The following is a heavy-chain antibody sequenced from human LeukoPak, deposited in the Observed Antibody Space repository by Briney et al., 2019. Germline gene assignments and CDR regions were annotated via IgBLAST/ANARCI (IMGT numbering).Heavy chain of an antibody. CDR2: IIPIFGTA. D-gene: IGHD5-18*01. Sequence: GASVRVSCKDSGGTFSSYAISWVRQAPGQGLEWMGRIIPIFGTANYAQKFQGRVTITTDESTSTAYMELSSLRSEDTAVYYCARSGYSYGDQIDYWGQGTLVTVSS. CDR1: GGTFSSYA. CDR3: ARSGYSYGDQIDY. V-gene: IGHV1-69*05. J-gene: IGHJ4*02.